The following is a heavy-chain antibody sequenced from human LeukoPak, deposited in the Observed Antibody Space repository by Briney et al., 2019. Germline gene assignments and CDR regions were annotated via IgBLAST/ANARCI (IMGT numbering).Heavy chain of an antibody. CDR1: GGSINNYY. J-gene: IGHJ6*03. V-gene: IGHV4-59*01. Sequence: SETLSLTCTVSGGSINNYYWSWIRQPPGKGLEWIGYIHYSGSTNYNPSLKSRVTISVDTSKNEFSLKLSSVTAADTAVYYCARTTEGYCRGSTYYYYYYYMNVWGKGTTVTVSS. D-gene: IGHD2-15*01. CDR2: IHYSGST. CDR3: ARTTEGYCRGSTYYYYYYYMNV.